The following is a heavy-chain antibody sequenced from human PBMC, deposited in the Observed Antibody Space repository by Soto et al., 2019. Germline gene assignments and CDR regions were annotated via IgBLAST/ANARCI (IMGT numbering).Heavy chain of an antibody. D-gene: IGHD2-21*01. CDR1: GFTFSKYW. Sequence: GGSLRLSCAVSGFTFSKYWMHWVRQGPGKGLVWVSRINIDGGTTSYADSVKGRFTISRDNAKNTLYLQMSSLRAEDTAVYYWARGSNTYPSYWGRGTLVAVSS. V-gene: IGHV3-74*01. J-gene: IGHJ4*02. CDR2: INIDGGTT. CDR3: ARGSNTYPSY.